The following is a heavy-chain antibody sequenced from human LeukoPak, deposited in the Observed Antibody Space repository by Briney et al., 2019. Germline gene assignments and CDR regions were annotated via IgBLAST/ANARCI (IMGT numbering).Heavy chain of an antibody. J-gene: IGHJ6*02. V-gene: IGHV3-21*01. D-gene: IGHD2-15*01. CDR2: ISSSSSYI. CDR1: GFTFSSYS. CDR3: ARDPPRYCSGGSCGMDV. Sequence: PGGSLRLSCAASGFTFSSYSMNWVRQAPGKGLEWVLSISSSSSYIYYADSVKGRITISRDNAKNSLYLQMNSLRAEDTAVYYCARDPPRYCSGGSCGMDVWGQGTTVTVSS.